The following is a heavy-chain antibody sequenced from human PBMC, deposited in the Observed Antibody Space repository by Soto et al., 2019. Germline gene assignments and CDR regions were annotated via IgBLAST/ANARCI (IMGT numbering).Heavy chain of an antibody. Sequence: PGGSLRLSCAASGFTFDDYGMSWVRQAPGKGLEWVSGINWNGGSTGYADSVKGRFTISRDNAKNSLYLQMNSLRAEDTALYYCFIVVCYDNSGSFDYWGQRSSDTVSS. CDR3: FIVVCYDNSGSFDY. CDR2: INWNGGST. D-gene: IGHD3-22*01. J-gene: IGHJ4*02. V-gene: IGHV3-20*04. CDR1: GFTFDDYG.